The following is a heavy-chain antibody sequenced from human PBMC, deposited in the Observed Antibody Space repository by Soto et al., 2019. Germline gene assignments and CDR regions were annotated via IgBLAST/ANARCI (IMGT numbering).Heavy chain of an antibody. CDR1: GFTFSSYG. V-gene: IGHV3-30*03. CDR2: ISYDGSNK. CDR3: ARSPYSVSYLAYFDY. D-gene: IGHD1-26*01. J-gene: IGHJ4*02. Sequence: QVQLVESGGGVVQPGRSLRLSCAASGFTFSSYGMHWVRQAPGKGLEWVAVISYDGSNKYYADSVKGRFTNSRDNSKNTLDLQMNSLRAEDTAVYYCARSPYSVSYLAYFDYWGQGTLVTVSS.